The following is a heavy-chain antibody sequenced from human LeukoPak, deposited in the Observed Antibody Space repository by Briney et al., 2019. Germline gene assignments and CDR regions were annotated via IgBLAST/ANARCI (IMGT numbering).Heavy chain of an antibody. CDR2: ISSSGGTT. CDR1: GFTFSSYA. J-gene: IGHJ5*02. Sequence: GGSLRLSCAASGFTFSSYAMSWVRQAPGKGLEWVSTISSSGGTTYYADSVKGRFTISRDNSKNTLYLQMNSLRAEDTAVYYCAKGSSSRPFDPWGQGTLVTVSS. V-gene: IGHV3-23*01. D-gene: IGHD6-13*01. CDR3: AKGSSSRPFDP.